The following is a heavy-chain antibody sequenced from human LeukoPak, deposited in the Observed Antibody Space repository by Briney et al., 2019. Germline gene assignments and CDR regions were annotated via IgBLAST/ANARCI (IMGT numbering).Heavy chain of an antibody. CDR2: ISAYNGNT. J-gene: IGHJ5*02. CDR3: ARDPTALAAAGTADFWFDP. CDR1: GYTFTSYG. D-gene: IGHD6-13*01. V-gene: IGHV1-18*01. Sequence: ASVKVSCKASGYTFTSYGISWVRQAPGQGLEWMGWISAYNGNTNYAQKLQGRVTMTTDTSTSTAYMELRSLRSDDTAVYYCARDPTALAAAGTADFWFDPWGQGTLVTVSS.